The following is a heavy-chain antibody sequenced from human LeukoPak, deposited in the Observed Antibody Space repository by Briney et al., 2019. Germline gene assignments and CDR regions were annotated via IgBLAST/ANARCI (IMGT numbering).Heavy chain of an antibody. CDR3: ARKAMYRGVLRDYFDY. D-gene: IGHD3-10*01. V-gene: IGHV1-69*06. J-gene: IGHJ4*02. CDR1: GGTFSSYA. CDR2: IIPIFGTA. Sequence: SVKVSCKASGGTFSSYAISWVRQAPGQGLEWMGGIIPIFGTANYAQKFQGRVTITAGKSTSTAYMELSSLRSEDTAVYYCARKAMYRGVLRDYFDYWGQGTLVTVSS.